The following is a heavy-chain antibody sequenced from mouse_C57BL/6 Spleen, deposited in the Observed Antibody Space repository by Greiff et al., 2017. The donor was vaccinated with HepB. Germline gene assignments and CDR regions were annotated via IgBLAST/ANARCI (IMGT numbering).Heavy chain of an antibody. J-gene: IGHJ4*01. CDR3: AREAGSYAMDY. V-gene: IGHV5-17*01. CDR2: ISSGSSTI. D-gene: IGHD4-1*01. CDR1: GFTFSDYG. Sequence: EVMLVESGGGLVKPGGSLKLSCAASGFTFSDYGMHWVRQAPEKGLEWVAYISSGSSTIYYADTVKGRFTISRDNAKNTLFLQMTSLRSEDTAMYYCAREAGSYAMDYGGQGTSVTVSS.